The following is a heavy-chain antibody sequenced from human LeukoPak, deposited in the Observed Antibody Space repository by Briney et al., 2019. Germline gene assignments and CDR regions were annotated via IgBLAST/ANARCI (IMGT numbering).Heavy chain of an antibody. D-gene: IGHD6-13*01. CDR2: INHSGST. CDR3: ARAAAAGRGGNWFDP. CDR1: GGSFSGYY. V-gene: IGHV4-34*01. Sequence: SETLSLTCAVYGGSFSGYYWSWIRQPPGKGLEWIGEINHSGSTNYNPSLKSRVTISVDTSKNQFSLKLSSVTAADTAVYYCARAAAAGRGGNWFDPWGQGTLVTVSP. J-gene: IGHJ5*02.